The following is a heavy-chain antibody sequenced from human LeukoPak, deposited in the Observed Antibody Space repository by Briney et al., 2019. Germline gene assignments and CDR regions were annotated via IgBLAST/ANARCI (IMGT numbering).Heavy chain of an antibody. Sequence: GGSLRLSCAASGFTFTNYWMSWVRQAPGRGLDWVANIKKGGSDTYYVDSVKGRFTISRDNARNSVYLQMNSLRAEDTAVYYCARALYNNGWYPDYFDYWGQGTLVTVSS. CDR3: ARALYNNGWYPDYFDY. CDR2: IKKGGSDT. CDR1: GFTFTNYW. D-gene: IGHD6-19*01. J-gene: IGHJ4*02. V-gene: IGHV3-7*01.